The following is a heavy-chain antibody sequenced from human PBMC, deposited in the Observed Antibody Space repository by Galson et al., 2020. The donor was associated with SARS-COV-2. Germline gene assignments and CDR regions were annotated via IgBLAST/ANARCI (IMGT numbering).Heavy chain of an antibody. Sequence: NSGGSLRLSCAASGFTFSSYSMNWVRQAPGKGLEWVSSISSSSSYIYYADSVKGRFTISSDNAKNSLYLQMNSLRAEDTAVYYCARENSGSYYGYDYYGMDVWGQGTTVTVSS. J-gene: IGHJ6*02. CDR3: ARENSGSYYGYDYYGMDV. D-gene: IGHD1-26*01. CDR1: GFTFSSYS. CDR2: ISSSSSYI. V-gene: IGHV3-21*01.